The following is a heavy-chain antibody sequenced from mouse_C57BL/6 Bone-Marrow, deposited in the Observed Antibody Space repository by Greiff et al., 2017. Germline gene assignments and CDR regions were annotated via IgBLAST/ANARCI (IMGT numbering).Heavy chain of an antibody. CDR3: ARLGLYAMDY. Sequence: VQLQQSGPELVKPGASVKISCKASGYAFSSSWMNWVKQRPGKGLEWIGRIYPGDGDTNYNGKFKGKATLTADKSSSTAYMQLRSLTSEASAVYFCARLGLYAMDYWGQGTSVTVSS. CDR2: IYPGDGDT. J-gene: IGHJ4*01. D-gene: IGHD3-1*01. CDR1: GYAFSSSW. V-gene: IGHV1-82*01.